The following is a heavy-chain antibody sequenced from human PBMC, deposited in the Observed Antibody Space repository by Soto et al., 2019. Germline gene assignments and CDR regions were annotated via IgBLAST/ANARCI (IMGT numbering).Heavy chain of an antibody. Sequence: QVQLAQSGAEVKKPGASVKVSCKASGYTFTTYPIHWVRQAPGQRPEWMGWINPGSRNTKYSQKFQGRVTISMNTSATTAYMAVSSLRFEDSAVYYCARGAGRPNSFDLWGQGTLVTVFS. CDR3: ARGAGRPNSFDL. CDR2: INPGSRNT. V-gene: IGHV1-3*01. CDR1: GYTFTTYP. J-gene: IGHJ5*02. D-gene: IGHD6-19*01.